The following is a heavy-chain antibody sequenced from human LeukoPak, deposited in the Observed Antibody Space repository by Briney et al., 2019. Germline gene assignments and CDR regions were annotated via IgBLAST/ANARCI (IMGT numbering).Heavy chain of an antibody. CDR2: VYYTGST. J-gene: IGHJ4*02. V-gene: IGHV4-59*01. Sequence: TASETLSLTCIVSGGSISSYYWSWIRQPPGKGLEWIGYVYYTGSTNYNPSLKSRVTISLDTSNNQFSLRLSSVTAADTAVYYCARYDYDWFLDYWGQGTLVTVSS. CDR1: GGSISSYY. CDR3: ARYDYDWFLDY. D-gene: IGHD3-22*01.